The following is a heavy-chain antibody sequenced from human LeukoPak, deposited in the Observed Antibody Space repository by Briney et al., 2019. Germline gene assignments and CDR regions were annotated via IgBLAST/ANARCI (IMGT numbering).Heavy chain of an antibody. J-gene: IGHJ4*02. D-gene: IGHD3-3*01. CDR1: GGSISSYY. Sequence: SETLSLTCTVSGGSISSYYWSWIRQPAGKGLEWIGRIYTSGSTNYNPSLKSRVTMSVDTSKNQFSLKLSSVTAADTAVYYCARCCYDFWSGYYYFDYWGQGPLVTVSS. V-gene: IGHV4-4*07. CDR2: IYTSGST. CDR3: ARCCYDFWSGYYYFDY.